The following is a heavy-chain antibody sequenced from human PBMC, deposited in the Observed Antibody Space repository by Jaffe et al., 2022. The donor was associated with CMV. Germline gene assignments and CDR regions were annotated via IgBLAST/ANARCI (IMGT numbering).Heavy chain of an antibody. CDR3: ARERLGYDFWSGYSSYYYYGMDV. D-gene: IGHD3-3*01. V-gene: IGHV4-4*07. Sequence: QVQLQESGPGLVKPSETLSLTCTVSGGSISSYYWSWIRQPAGKGLEWIGRIYTSGSTNYNPSLKSRVTMSVDTSKNQFSLKLSSVTAADTAVYYCARERLGYDFWSGYSSYYYYGMDVWGQGTTVTVSS. J-gene: IGHJ6*02. CDR2: IYTSGST. CDR1: GGSISSYY.